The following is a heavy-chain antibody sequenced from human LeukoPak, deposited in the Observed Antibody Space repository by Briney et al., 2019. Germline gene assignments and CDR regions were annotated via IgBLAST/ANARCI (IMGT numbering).Heavy chain of an antibody. CDR3: ASSAAPFPFDY. J-gene: IGHJ4*02. Sequence: GASVKVSCKASGYTFTSYGISWVRQAPGQGLEWMGWISAYNGTTNYAQTLQGRVTMTTDTSTSTAYMELRSLRSDDTAVYYCASSAAPFPFDYWGQGTLVTVSS. D-gene: IGHD6-6*01. CDR2: ISAYNGTT. V-gene: IGHV1-18*01. CDR1: GYTFTSYG.